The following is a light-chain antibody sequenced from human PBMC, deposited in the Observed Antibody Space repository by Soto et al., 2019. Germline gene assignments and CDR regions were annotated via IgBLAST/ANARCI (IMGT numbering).Light chain of an antibody. V-gene: IGLV1-44*01. J-gene: IGLJ3*02. CDR2: NNN. CDR3: AAWDDSLNGPV. Sequence: QSVLTQPPSASGTPGQRVTISCSGSTSNIGSKTVSWYQQLPGSAPKVLIYNNNERPSGVPDRFSGSKSGTSASLAISGLQSEDEAAYYFAAWDDSLNGPVFGGGTKVTVL. CDR1: TSNIGSKT.